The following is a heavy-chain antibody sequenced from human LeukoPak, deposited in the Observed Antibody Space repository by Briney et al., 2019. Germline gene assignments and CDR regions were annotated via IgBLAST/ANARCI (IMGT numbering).Heavy chain of an antibody. J-gene: IGHJ3*02. Sequence: SETLSLTCVVYGGSFSVYYWSWIRQPPGKGLEWIGEINHSGSTNYNPSLKSRVTISVDTSKNQFYLKLSSVTAADTAVYYCARSLEDAFDIWGQGTMVTVSS. D-gene: IGHD5-24*01. CDR3: ARSLEDAFDI. V-gene: IGHV4-34*01. CDR1: GGSFSVYY. CDR2: INHSGST.